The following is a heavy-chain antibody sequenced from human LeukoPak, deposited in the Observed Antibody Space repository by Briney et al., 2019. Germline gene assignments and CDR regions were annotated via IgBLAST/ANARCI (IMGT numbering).Heavy chain of an antibody. CDR2: ISYSGTT. D-gene: IGHD3-10*01. J-gene: IGHJ4*02. Sequence: SETLSLTCTVSGGSISTSSYCWGWIRQPPGKGLEWIGSISYSGTTYYNPSLKSRVTISVDTSKNQFSLMLSSVTAADTAVYYCARFPLSGTMVRGVIVTRDYWGKGTLVTVSS. CDR3: ARFPLSGTMVRGVIVTRDY. V-gene: IGHV4-39*07. CDR1: GGSISTSSYC.